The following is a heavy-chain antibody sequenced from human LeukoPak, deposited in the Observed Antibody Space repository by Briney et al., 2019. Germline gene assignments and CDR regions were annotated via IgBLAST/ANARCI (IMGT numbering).Heavy chain of an antibody. CDR2: IYYSGST. CDR1: AGSVSRDGYY. J-gene: IGHJ4*02. V-gene: IGHV4-61*08. Sequence: SETLSLTCTVSAGSVSRDGYYWSWIRQPPGKGLEWIGYIYYSGSTNYNPSLKSRVTISVDTSKNQVSLKLSSVTAADTAVYYCATRPSGSDRFLPYFDYWGQGTLVTVSS. CDR3: ATRPSGSDRFLPYFDY. D-gene: IGHD1-1*01.